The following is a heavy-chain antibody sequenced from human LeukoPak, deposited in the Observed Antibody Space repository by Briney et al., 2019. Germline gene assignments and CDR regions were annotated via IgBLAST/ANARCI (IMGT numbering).Heavy chain of an antibody. CDR1: GYSFTSYW. Sequence: GESLKISCKGSGYSFTSYWIGWVRQMPGKGLEWMGIIYPGDSDTRYSPSFQGQVTISADKSISTAYLQWSSLRASDTAMYYSARVVVLVGTQSAFDIWGQGTMVTVSS. CDR3: ARVVVLVGTQSAFDI. CDR2: IYPGDSDT. J-gene: IGHJ3*02. D-gene: IGHD2-2*01. V-gene: IGHV5-51*01.